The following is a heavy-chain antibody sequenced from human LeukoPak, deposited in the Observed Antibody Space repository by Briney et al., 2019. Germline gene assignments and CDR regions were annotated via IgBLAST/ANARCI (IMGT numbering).Heavy chain of an antibody. CDR3: ARDLNLGGSYSGSYPGHY. Sequence: ASVKVSCKASGYTLTSYAMHWVRQAPGQRLEWMGWINAGNGNTKYSQKFQGRVTITRDTSASTAYMELSSLRSEDTAVYYCARDLNLGGSYSGSYPGHYWGQGTLVTVSS. CDR1: GYTLTSYA. D-gene: IGHD1-26*01. CDR2: INAGNGNT. V-gene: IGHV1-3*01. J-gene: IGHJ4*02.